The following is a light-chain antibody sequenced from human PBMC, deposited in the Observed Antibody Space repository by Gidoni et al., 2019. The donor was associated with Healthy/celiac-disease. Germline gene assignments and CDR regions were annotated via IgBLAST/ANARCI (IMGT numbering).Light chain of an antibody. J-gene: IGKJ1*01. CDR2: KAS. V-gene: IGKV1-5*03. CDR3: QHYSSLWT. CDR1: QSISDW. Sequence: GDRVTITCRASQSISDWLAWYQQKPGEAPKLLIYKASKLEGGVPSRFRGSGSGTEFTLTISSLQPDDFATYYCQHYSSLWTFGQGTKVEIK.